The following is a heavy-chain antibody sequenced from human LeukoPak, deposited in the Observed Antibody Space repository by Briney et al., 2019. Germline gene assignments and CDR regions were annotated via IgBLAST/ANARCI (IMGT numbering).Heavy chain of an antibody. Sequence: GRSLRLSCAASGFTFDDYAMHWVRQAPGKGLEWVSGISWNSGSIGYADSVKGRFTISRDNAKNSLYLQMNSLRAEDTALYYCAKPSYGDNYFAYWGKGTLVTVS. CDR2: ISWNSGSI. J-gene: IGHJ4*02. CDR1: GFTFDDYA. D-gene: IGHD4-17*01. CDR3: AKPSYGDNYFAY. V-gene: IGHV3-9*01.